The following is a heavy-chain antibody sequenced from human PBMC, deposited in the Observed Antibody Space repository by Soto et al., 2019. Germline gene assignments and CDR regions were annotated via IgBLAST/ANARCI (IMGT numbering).Heavy chain of an antibody. V-gene: IGHV3-49*03. CDR2: IRRTVSGATA. J-gene: IGHJ4*02. CDR3: AREQGAFTRIRGDVDY. CDR1: GFSFGDYS. Sequence: GGSVRLSXRASGFSFGDYSMSWFRQAPGKGLEWVSFIRRTVSGATAEYAASVKDRFIISRDDSKSTLYLQMNSLKSEDTAVYYCAREQGAFTRIRGDVDYWGRGTLVTASS. D-gene: IGHD3-3*02.